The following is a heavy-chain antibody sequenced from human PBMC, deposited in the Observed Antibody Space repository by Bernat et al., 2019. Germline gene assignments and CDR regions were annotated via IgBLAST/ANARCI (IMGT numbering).Heavy chain of an antibody. J-gene: IGHJ3*02. CDR1: GFTFSSYS. CDR3: ARKGDISMRLKNAFDR. Sequence: DVQLVESGGGLVKPGGSLRLSCAASGFTFSSYSMNWVRQAPGKGLEWVSSISSSSSYIYYADSVKGRFTISRDNAKNSLYLQMNSLRAEDTAVYYCARKGDISMRLKNAFDRWGQGTVVTVSS. CDR2: ISSSSSYI. D-gene: IGHD3-22*01. V-gene: IGHV3-21*04.